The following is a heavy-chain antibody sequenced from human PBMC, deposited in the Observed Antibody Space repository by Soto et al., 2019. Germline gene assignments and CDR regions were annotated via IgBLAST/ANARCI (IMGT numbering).Heavy chain of an antibody. CDR3: ARGSRDCSSTSCKWGEIYYYYYGMDV. D-gene: IGHD2-2*01. CDR2: IIPIFGTA. Sequence: ASVKVSCKASGGTFSSYAISWVRQAPGQGLEWMGGIIPIFGTANYAQKFQGRVTITADESTSTAYMELSSLRSEDTAVYYCARGSRDCSSTSCKWGEIYYYYYGMDVWGQGTTVTVSS. J-gene: IGHJ6*02. CDR1: GGTFSSYA. V-gene: IGHV1-69*13.